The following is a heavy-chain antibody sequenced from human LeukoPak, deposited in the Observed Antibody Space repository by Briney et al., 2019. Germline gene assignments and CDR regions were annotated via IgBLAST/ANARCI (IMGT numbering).Heavy chain of an antibody. D-gene: IGHD2-2*01. CDR1: GFTFSSYR. CDR3: ARGDEDCSSTSCYGEYYFDY. CDR2: IWYDGSNK. V-gene: IGHV3-33*01. Sequence: PGRSLRLSCAASGFTFSSYRMHYVRQAPGKGLEGVAVIWYDGSNKYYADSVRGRFTISGDNSKNTLYLQVNSLRAEDTAVYHCARGDEDCSSTSCYGEYYFDYWGQGTLVTDSS. J-gene: IGHJ4*02.